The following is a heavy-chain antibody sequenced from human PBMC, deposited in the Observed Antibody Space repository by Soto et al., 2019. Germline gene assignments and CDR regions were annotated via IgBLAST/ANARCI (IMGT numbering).Heavy chain of an antibody. CDR2: IYYSGST. Sequence: SETLSLTCTVSGGSITNYYWSWIRQPPGKGLEWIGYIYYSGSTNYNPSLKSRVTISVDTSKNQFSLKLTSVTAADTAVYYCARQAYYYYALDVWGQGTTVTVSS. CDR1: GGSITNYY. CDR3: ARQAYYYYALDV. V-gene: IGHV4-59*08. J-gene: IGHJ6*02.